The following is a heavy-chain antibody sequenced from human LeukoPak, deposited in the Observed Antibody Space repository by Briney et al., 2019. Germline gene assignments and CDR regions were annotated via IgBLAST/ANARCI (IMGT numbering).Heavy chain of an antibody. Sequence: GGSLRLSCAASGFTFNSYAMHWVRQAPGKGLEWVAVIPYDGSSKYYIDSVKGRFTISRDNSKNTVYLQMNSLRAEDTAVYYCVSFYETYWGRGTLVTVSS. CDR3: VSFYETY. V-gene: IGHV3-30-3*01. D-gene: IGHD2/OR15-2a*01. CDR1: GFTFNSYA. J-gene: IGHJ4*02. CDR2: IPYDGSSK.